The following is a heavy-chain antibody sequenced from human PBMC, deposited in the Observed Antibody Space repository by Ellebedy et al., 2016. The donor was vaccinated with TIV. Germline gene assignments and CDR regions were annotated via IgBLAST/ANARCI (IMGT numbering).Heavy chain of an antibody. V-gene: IGHV4-39*07. CDR1: GDSISSTNYF. Sequence: MPSETLSLTCVVSGDSISSTNYFWGWIRQPPGKGLEWIGSLNYGGESYFDPALTSRVTMSPDTSKNQFSLKVNSVTAADTAIYYCASHRGFYSGWSFDYWGQGTLTTVSS. D-gene: IGHD5-12*01. CDR2: LNYGGES. CDR3: ASHRGFYSGWSFDY. J-gene: IGHJ4*02.